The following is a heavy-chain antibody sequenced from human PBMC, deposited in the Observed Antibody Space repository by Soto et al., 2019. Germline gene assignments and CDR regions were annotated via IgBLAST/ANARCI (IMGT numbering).Heavy chain of an antibody. CDR1: GGSISSYY. V-gene: IGHV4-59*08. CDR2: IYYSGST. CDR3: ARATTVTTPFDY. Sequence: SETLSLTCTVSGGSISSYYWSWIRQPPGKGLEWIGYIYYSGSTNYNPSLKSRVTISVDTSKNQFSLKLSSVTAADTAVYYCARATTVTTPFDYWGQGTLVTVSS. D-gene: IGHD4-17*01. J-gene: IGHJ4*02.